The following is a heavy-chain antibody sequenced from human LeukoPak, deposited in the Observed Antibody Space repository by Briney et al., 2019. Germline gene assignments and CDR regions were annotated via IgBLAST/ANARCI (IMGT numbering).Heavy chain of an antibody. D-gene: IGHD3/OR15-3a*01. Sequence: GGSLRLSCAASEFTFSSYAMHWVRQAPGKGLEWVALVSNDGGDKYYADSVEGRFTISRDNSKNTLYLQMNSLRGEDTGVYYCAKAHLLDWLLPFDYWGQGTLVTVSS. CDR3: AKAHLLDWLLPFDY. CDR2: VSNDGGDK. V-gene: IGHV3-30*18. J-gene: IGHJ4*02. CDR1: EFTFSSYA.